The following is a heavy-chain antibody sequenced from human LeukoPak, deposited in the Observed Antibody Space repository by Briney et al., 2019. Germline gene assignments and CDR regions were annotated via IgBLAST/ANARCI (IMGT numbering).Heavy chain of an antibody. CDR3: SKGRSNFGYLSGDY. V-gene: IGHV3-23*01. CDR1: GFTFSDFA. CDR2: MSGSGDAT. D-gene: IGHD1-20*01. J-gene: IGHJ4*02. Sequence: GGSLRLSCAASGFTFSDFAMTWVRQAPGKGLEWVSAMSGSGDATYYADSVKGRFTISRDNSKSTLYLQMNDVETEDTAIYYCSKGRSNFGYLSGDYWGQGTLVTVSS.